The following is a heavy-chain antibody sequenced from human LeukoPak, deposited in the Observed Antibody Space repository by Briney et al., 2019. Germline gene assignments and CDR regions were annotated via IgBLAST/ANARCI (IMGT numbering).Heavy chain of an antibody. CDR1: GYTLTELS. J-gene: IGHJ4*02. D-gene: IGHD6-13*01. Sequence: ASVKVSCKVSGYTLTELSMHWVRQAPGKGLEWMGGFDPEDGETIYAQKFQGRDTMTEDTSTDTAYMELSSLRSEDTAVYYCAIYLHRIAAAGTAFDYWGQGTLVTVSS. V-gene: IGHV1-24*01. CDR2: FDPEDGET. CDR3: AIYLHRIAAAGTAFDY.